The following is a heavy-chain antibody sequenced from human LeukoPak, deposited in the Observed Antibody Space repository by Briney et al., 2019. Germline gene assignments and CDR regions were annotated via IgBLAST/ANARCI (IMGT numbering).Heavy chain of an antibody. Sequence: PSETLSLTCTVSGGSISSGGYYWTWIRQLPGKGLEYIGHIYDRGSTYYNPSLKGRLTISVDTSKNQFSLKVKSVTAADTAVYYCARGRGLLDYWGQGTLVTVSS. J-gene: IGHJ4*02. V-gene: IGHV4-31*03. CDR3: ARGRGLLDY. CDR1: GGSISSGGYY. CDR2: IYDRGST.